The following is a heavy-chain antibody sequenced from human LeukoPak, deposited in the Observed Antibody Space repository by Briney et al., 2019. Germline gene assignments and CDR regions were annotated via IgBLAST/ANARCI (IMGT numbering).Heavy chain of an antibody. D-gene: IGHD5-18*01. CDR2: IYTSGST. CDR3: ARDIGYSYGHFDY. Sequence: SETLSLTCTVSGPSFSTYYWSWIRQPAGKGLEWIGRIYTSGSTNYNPSLKSRVTLSVETSKKQFSLKLSSLTATATPCYSCARDIGYSYGHFDYGGQGTLVTVSS. J-gene: IGHJ4*02. CDR1: GPSFSTYY. V-gene: IGHV4-4*07.